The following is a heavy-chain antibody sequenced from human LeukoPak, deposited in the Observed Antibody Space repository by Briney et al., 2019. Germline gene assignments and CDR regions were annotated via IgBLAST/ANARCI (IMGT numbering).Heavy chain of an antibody. Sequence: GGSLSQSCADSGLTFSDFRIHWVRQPPGKGLVWVALVKGDGRTTIYADSVKGRFTISRDNAKNTLYLQMNSLRADDSGVYYCATGHSYGYDYWGQGVLVTVSS. D-gene: IGHD5-18*01. CDR2: VKGDGRTT. V-gene: IGHV3-74*01. CDR3: ATGHSYGYDY. CDR1: GLTFSDFR. J-gene: IGHJ4*02.